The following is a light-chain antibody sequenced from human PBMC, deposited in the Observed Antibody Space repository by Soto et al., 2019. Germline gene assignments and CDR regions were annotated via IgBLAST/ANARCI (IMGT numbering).Light chain of an antibody. CDR2: SNR. J-gene: IGLJ3*02. V-gene: IGLV3-21*02. CDR1: NIGTKA. Sequence: SSELTQPPSVSVAPGQTASITCGGDNIGTKAVHWYKQKADQAPELVVYSNRDRPSGIPGRFSGSNSGNTATLSISSVEAGDEADYYCQVRESPSDHSVVFGGGTKLTDL. CDR3: QVRESPSDHSVV.